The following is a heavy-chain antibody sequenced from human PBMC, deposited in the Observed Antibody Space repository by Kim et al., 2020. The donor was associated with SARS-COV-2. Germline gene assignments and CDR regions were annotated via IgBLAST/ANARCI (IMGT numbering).Heavy chain of an antibody. Sequence: GGSLRLSCAASGFTFSGSAMHWVRQASGKGLEWVGRIRSKANSYATAYAASVTGRFSISRDDSKNTAYLQMNSLKTEDTAVYYCSRHAGTGYDDYYNGMDVWGKGTTVTVSS. V-gene: IGHV3-73*01. J-gene: IGHJ6*04. CDR3: SRHAGTGYDDYYNGMDV. CDR2: IRSKANSYAT. CDR1: GFTFSGSA. D-gene: IGHD5-12*01.